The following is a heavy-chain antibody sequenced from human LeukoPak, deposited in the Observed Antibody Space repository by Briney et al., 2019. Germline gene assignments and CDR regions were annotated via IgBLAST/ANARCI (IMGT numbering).Heavy chain of an antibody. D-gene: IGHD3-10*01. CDR1: GFTFISYA. V-gene: IGHV3-23*01. J-gene: IGHJ4*02. Sequence: GGSLRLSCAASGFTFISYAMSWVRQAPGKGLEWVSAISGSGGSTYYADSVKGRFTISRDNSRNTLYLQMNSLRADDTAVYYCARDLTSYGSGSYYNEDYWGQGTLVAVSS. CDR3: ARDLTSYGSGSYYNEDY. CDR2: ISGSGGST.